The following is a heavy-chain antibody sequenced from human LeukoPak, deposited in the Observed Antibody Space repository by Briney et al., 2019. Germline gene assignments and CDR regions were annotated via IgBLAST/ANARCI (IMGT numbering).Heavy chain of an antibody. Sequence: GASVKVSCEASGYTLTAYLLHWVRQAPGQGLEWMGWIYPNSGGIYYAQKFRGRVTMTSDTSISTAYMELSRLRSDDTAVYYCARDAAFGGVIVTWGQGTVVTVSS. CDR3: ARDAAFGGVIVT. V-gene: IGHV1-2*02. CDR2: IYPNSGGI. CDR1: GYTLTAYL. J-gene: IGHJ5*02. D-gene: IGHD3-16*02.